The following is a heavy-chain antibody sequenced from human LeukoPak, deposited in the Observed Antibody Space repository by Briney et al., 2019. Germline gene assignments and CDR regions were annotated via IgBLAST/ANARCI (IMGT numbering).Heavy chain of an antibody. CDR1: GFTFSSYW. D-gene: IGHD5-12*01. V-gene: IGHV3-74*01. J-gene: IGHJ4*02. Sequence: GGSLRLSCAASGFTFSSYWMHWVRQAPGKGLVWVSRINSDGSSTSYADSVKGRFTISRDNAKNTLYLQMNSLRAEDTAVYYCAREEADSGCSSYFDYWGQGTLVTVSS. CDR2: INSDGSST. CDR3: AREEADSGCSSYFDY.